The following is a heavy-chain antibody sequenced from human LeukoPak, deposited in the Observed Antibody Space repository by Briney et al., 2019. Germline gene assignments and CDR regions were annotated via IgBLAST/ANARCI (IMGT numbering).Heavy chain of an antibody. V-gene: IGHV3-48*03. CDR2: ISSPSI. Sequence: GGSLRLSCAASGFTLSAYEMNWVRQAPGKGLEWVSYISSPSIHYADSVKGRFTIYRDNAKNSLYLQMNSLRAEDTAVYYCASRRVAVPSSRAFDYWGQGTLVTVSS. CDR3: ASRRVAVPSSRAFDY. CDR1: GFTLSAYE. D-gene: IGHD6-19*01. J-gene: IGHJ4*02.